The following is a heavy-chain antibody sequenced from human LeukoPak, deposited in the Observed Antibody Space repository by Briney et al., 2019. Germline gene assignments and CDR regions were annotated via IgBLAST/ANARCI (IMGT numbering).Heavy chain of an antibody. CDR1: GFTFSSYA. D-gene: IGHD3-22*01. CDR2: FSGSGGNI. CDR3: ARELGVGVIGDAFDI. J-gene: IGHJ3*02. Sequence: PGGSLRLSCVASGFTFSSYAMSWVRQAPGKGLEWVSAFSGSGGNIYYADSVKGRFTISRDNSKNMLYLQMNGLRAEDTAVYYCARELGVGVIGDAFDIWGQGTVVTVSS. V-gene: IGHV3-23*01.